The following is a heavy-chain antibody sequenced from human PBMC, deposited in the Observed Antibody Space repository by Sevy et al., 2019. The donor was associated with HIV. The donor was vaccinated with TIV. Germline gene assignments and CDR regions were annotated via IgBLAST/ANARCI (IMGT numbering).Heavy chain of an antibody. CDR1: GLSVSGNF. CDR3: ARGKHVSDYYGSFDY. J-gene: IGHJ4*02. Sequence: GESLKISCVVSGLSVSGNFMSWVRQAPGKGLEWVSVIYIGGSTYYADSVKGRFTISRDDSKNTVYLHMNRLRAEDTAVYYCARGKHVSDYYGSFDYWGQGTLVTVSS. CDR2: IYIGGST. V-gene: IGHV3-53*01. D-gene: IGHD3-3*01.